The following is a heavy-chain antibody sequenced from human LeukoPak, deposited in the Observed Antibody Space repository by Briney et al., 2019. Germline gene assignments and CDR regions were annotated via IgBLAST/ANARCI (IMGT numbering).Heavy chain of an antibody. CDR3: ARAPVGAQDAFDI. CDR2: IYHSGST. CDR1: GYSISSGYY. V-gene: IGHV4-38-2*02. D-gene: IGHD1-26*01. J-gene: IGHJ3*02. Sequence: PSETLSLTCTVSGYSISSGYYWGWIRQPPGKGLEWIGSIYHSGSTNYNPSLKSRVTISVDKSKNQFSLKLSSVTAADTAVYYCARAPVGAQDAFDIWGQGTMVTVSS.